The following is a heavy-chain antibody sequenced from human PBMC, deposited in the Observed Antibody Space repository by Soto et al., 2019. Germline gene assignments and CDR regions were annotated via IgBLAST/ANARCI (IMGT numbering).Heavy chain of an antibody. CDR2: IYYSGST. J-gene: IGHJ6*02. V-gene: IGHV4-31*03. CDR1: GGSISSGGYY. Sequence: SETLSLTCTVSGGSISSGGYYWSWIRQHPGKGLEWIGYIYYSGSTYYKTSLKSRVTISVDTSKNQFSLKLSSVTAADTAVYYCVRMRNTAMVIYGLHYGMDVWGQGTTVTVSS. D-gene: IGHD5-18*01. CDR3: VRMRNTAMVIYGLHYGMDV.